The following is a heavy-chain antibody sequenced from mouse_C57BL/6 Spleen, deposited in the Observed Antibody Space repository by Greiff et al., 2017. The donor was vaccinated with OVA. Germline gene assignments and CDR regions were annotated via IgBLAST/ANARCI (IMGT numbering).Heavy chain of an antibody. Sequence: QVHVKQSGTELVKPGASVKLSCKASGYTFTSYWMHWVKQRPGQGLEWIGNINPSNGGTNYNEKFKSKATLTVDKSSSTAYMQLSSLTSEDSAVYYCAREPSYYYGSSSYAMDYWGQGTSVTVSS. CDR3: AREPSYYYGSSSYAMDY. V-gene: IGHV1-53*01. CDR1: GYTFTSYW. D-gene: IGHD1-1*01. CDR2: INPSNGGT. J-gene: IGHJ4*01.